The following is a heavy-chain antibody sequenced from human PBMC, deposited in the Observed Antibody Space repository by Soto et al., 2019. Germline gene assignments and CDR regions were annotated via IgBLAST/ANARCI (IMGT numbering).Heavy chain of an antibody. CDR1: GGIFTSYA. V-gene: IGHV1-69*12. Sequence: HVQLVQSGPEVKKPGSSVNLSCKASGGIFTSYAISWVRQAPGQGLEGMGVIIHIVGTANYAQKFQGRVTITADESTSTDYMELSSLRSEDTAVYYCARVEGFKGFDYWGQGTLVNVSS. J-gene: IGHJ4*02. CDR3: ARVEGFKGFDY. CDR2: IIHIVGTA.